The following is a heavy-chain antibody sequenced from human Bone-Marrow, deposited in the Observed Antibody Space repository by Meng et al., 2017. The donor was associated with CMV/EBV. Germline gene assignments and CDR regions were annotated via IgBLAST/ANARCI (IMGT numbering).Heavy chain of an antibody. CDR1: GFTFSSYG. CDR3: AKDRDEYYYDSSGYSN. D-gene: IGHD3-22*01. J-gene: IGHJ4*02. Sequence: GGSLRLSCAASGFTFSSYGMHWVRQAPGKGLEWVAFIRYDGSNKYYADSVKGRFTISRDNSKNTLYLQMNSLRAEDTAVYYCAKDRDEYYYDSSGYSNWGQGTLVPVSS. V-gene: IGHV3-30*02. CDR2: IRYDGSNK.